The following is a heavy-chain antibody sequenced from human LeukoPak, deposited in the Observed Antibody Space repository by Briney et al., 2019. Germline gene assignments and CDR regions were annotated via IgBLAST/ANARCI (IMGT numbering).Heavy chain of an antibody. CDR3: ARDYCSSTSCLFDY. CDR2: INPNSGDT. D-gene: IGHD2-2*01. CDR1: GYTFTGYH. Sequence: ASVKVSCKASGYTFTGYHMHWVRQAPGQGLEWMGRINPNSGDTNNAQKFQGRVTMTRDTSISTAYMDLSRLTSDDMAVYYCARDYCSSTSCLFDYWGQGTLVTVSS. V-gene: IGHV1-2*06. J-gene: IGHJ4*02.